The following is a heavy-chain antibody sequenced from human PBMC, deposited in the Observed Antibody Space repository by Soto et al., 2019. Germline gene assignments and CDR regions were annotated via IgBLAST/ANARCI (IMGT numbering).Heavy chain of an antibody. CDR3: ARVKRGPLGIFDF. Sequence: GGSLRLSCAASGFTFSDYYMSWIRQAPGKGLEWVSYISSSSSYTNYADSVKGRFTISRDNSKNTLFLQLNSLRAEDTALYYYARVKRGPLGIFDFWGQGTPVTVSS. CDR2: ISSSSSYT. D-gene: IGHD1-1*01. J-gene: IGHJ4*02. V-gene: IGHV3-11*05. CDR1: GFTFSDYY.